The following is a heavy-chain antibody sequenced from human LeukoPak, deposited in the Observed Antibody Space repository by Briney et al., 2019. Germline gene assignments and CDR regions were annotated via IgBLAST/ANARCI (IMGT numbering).Heavy chain of an antibody. J-gene: IGHJ4*02. V-gene: IGHV4-34*01. CDR2: MYYSGNS. Sequence: SETLSLTCAVYGGSFSGYYWGWIRQPPGRGLEWIGHMYYSGNSFYNPSLKSRVTISVDTSKNQFSLKLSSVTAADTAVYYCARLRRNYSDSWGQGSLVSVSS. CDR1: GGSFSGYY. CDR3: ARLRRNYSDS.